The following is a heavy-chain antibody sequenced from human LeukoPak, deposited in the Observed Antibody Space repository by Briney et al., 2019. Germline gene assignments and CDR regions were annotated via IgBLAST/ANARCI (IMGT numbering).Heavy chain of an antibody. D-gene: IGHD6-13*01. V-gene: IGHV3-30-3*01. J-gene: IGHJ4*02. CDR1: GFTFSSYA. Sequence: GGSLRLSCAASGFTFSSYAMHWVRQAPGKGLEWVAVISYDGSNKYYADSVKGRFTISRDNSKNTLYLQMNSLRAEDTAVYYCAREDPGIAAYQTDYWGQGTLVTVSS. CDR3: AREDPGIAAYQTDY. CDR2: ISYDGSNK.